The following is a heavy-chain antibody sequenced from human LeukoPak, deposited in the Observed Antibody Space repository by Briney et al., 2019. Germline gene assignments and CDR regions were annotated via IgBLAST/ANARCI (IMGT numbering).Heavy chain of an antibody. J-gene: IGHJ2*01. V-gene: IGHV4-39*07. CDR2: IYYSGST. CDR1: GGSISSSSYY. CDR3: ARVYYSNSYDYWYFDL. D-gene: IGHD6-13*01. Sequence: TSETLSLTCTVSGGSISSSSYYWGWIRQPPGKGLGWIGSIYYSGSTYYNPSLKSRVTISVDTSKNQFSLKLSSVTAADTAVYYCARVYYSNSYDYWYFDLWGRGTLVTVSS.